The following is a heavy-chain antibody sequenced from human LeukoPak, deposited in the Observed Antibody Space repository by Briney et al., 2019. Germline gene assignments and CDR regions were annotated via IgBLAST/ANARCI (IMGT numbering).Heavy chain of an antibody. Sequence: PGGSLRLSCAASGFTFSSYSMSWVRQAPGKGLEWVSVIYSGGSTYYADSVKGRFTISRDNSRNTLYLQMNSLRAEDTAVYYCARDVTGSSWTDYWGQGTLVTVSS. CDR1: GFTFSSYS. V-gene: IGHV3-53*01. CDR3: ARDVTGSSWTDY. D-gene: IGHD6-13*01. J-gene: IGHJ4*02. CDR2: IYSGGST.